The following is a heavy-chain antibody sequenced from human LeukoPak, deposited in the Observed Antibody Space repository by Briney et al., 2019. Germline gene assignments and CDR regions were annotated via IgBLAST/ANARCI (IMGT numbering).Heavy chain of an antibody. V-gene: IGHV3-74*01. CDR1: GFSITKYW. J-gene: IGHJ4*02. D-gene: IGHD3-16*02. Sequence: PGGSLRLSCAASGFSITKYWMHWVRQAPGKGPMWVSRISGDESVKDYADSVQGRFSISRDNAKNTVYLQMNSLRVDDTAVYYCVKFLSPVVWGQGALVTVSS. CDR2: ISGDESVK. CDR3: VKFLSPVV.